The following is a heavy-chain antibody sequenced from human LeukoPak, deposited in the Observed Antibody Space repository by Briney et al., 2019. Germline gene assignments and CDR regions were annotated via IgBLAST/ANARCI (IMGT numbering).Heavy chain of an antibody. V-gene: IGHV4-34*01. CDR1: GGSFSGYY. J-gene: IGHJ3*02. CDR2: INHSGST. CDR3: ARDGRYYYAFDI. D-gene: IGHD1-26*01. Sequence: SETLSLTCAVYGGSFSGYYWSWIRQPPGKGLEWIGEINHSGSTNYNPSLKSRLTISVDTSKNQFSLKLSSVTAADTAVYYCARDGRYYYAFDIWGQGTMVTVSS.